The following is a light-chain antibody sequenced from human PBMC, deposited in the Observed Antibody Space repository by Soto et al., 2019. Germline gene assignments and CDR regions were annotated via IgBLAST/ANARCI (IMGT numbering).Light chain of an antibody. V-gene: IGLV2-11*01. CDR1: SSDVGIYNY. J-gene: IGLJ2*01. CDR3: CSYTSFTSHVL. Sequence: QSALTQPRSVSGSPGQSVTISCTGTSSDVGIYNYVSWYQQSPGKAPKLIIYDVTKRPSGVPDRFSGSKSGNTASLTISGLQAEDEADYYCCSYTSFTSHVLFGGGTKLTVL. CDR2: DVT.